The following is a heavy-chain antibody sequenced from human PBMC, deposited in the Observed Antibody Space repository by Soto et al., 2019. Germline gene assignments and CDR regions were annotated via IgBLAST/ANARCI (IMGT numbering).Heavy chain of an antibody. V-gene: IGHV3-30-3*01. CDR2: ISYDGSNK. Sequence: HPGGSLRLSCAAFGFTFSSYAMHWVRQAPGKGLEWVAVISYDGSNKYYADSVKGRFTISRDNSKNTLYLQMNSLRAEDTAVYYCARVLAAAGEYYYYYGMDVWGQGTTVTVSS. J-gene: IGHJ6*02. CDR3: ARVLAAAGEYYYYYGMDV. CDR1: GFTFSSYA. D-gene: IGHD6-13*01.